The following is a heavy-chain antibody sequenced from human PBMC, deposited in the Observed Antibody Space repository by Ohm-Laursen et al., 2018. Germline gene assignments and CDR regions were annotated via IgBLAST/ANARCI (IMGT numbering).Heavy chain of an antibody. CDR2: INPQSGGI. J-gene: IGHJ4*02. Sequence: ASVKVSCKASGYTFTDYYIHWVRQAPGQGLEWMGWINPQSGGIDYAQKFQGWVTMTRDTSITTAYVDLSRLRSDDTAVYYCARGFGKDDYWGQGTLVTVSS. V-gene: IGHV1-2*04. CDR3: ARGFGKDDY. D-gene: IGHD1-14*01. CDR1: GYTFTDYY.